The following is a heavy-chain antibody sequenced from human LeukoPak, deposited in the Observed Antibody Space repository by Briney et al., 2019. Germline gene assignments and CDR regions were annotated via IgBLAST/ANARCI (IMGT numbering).Heavy chain of an antibody. CDR3: TRATTVVNDY. Sequence: PSETLSLTCTVSGGSISSSSYYWSWIRQPPGKGLEWIGYIYYSGSTNYNPSLKNRVTISLDTSKNQFSLKLGSVTAADTAVYFCTRATTVVNDYWGQGTLVTVSS. V-gene: IGHV4-61*01. J-gene: IGHJ4*02. D-gene: IGHD4-23*01. CDR1: GGSISSSSYY. CDR2: IYYSGST.